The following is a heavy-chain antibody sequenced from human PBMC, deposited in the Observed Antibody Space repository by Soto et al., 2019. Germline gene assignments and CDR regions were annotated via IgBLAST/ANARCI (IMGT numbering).Heavy chain of an antibody. D-gene: IGHD2-8*01. V-gene: IGHV1-18*01. J-gene: IGHJ6*02. Sequence: ASVKVSCKASGGTFSSYAISWVRQAPGQWLEWMGRISTYNGNTNYPQSLQGRLTMTTDTSTTTAYMELRSLRSDDTAVCYCARDPYHVLMVNAPNLYGMNVWGQGTTVTVSS. CDR2: ISTYNGNT. CDR1: GGTFSSYA. CDR3: ARDPYHVLMVNAPNLYGMNV.